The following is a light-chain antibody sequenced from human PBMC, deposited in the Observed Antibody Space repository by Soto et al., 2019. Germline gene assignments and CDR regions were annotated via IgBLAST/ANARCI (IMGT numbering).Light chain of an antibody. J-gene: IGKJ5*01. CDR1: QSVSSN. V-gene: IGKV3-15*01. CDR3: QQYNNWPIT. CDR2: GAS. Sequence: EIVMTQSPATLSVSPGERATLSCRASQSVSSNLAWYQQKAGQAPRLLIYGASTRATGIPARFSGSGSGTEFTFTISSLQSEDFAVYYCQQYNNWPITFGQGTRLEIK.